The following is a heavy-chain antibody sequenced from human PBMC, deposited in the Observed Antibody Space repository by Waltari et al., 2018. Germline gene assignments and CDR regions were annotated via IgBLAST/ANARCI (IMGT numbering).Heavy chain of an antibody. CDR1: GFTFSSYS. Sequence: EVQLVESGGGLVQPGGSLRLSCAASGFTFSSYSMNWVRQAPGKGVEWVSYIISISYIYYADSVKGRFTSSRDNAKNSLYLQMNSLRAEDTAVYYCARDTRQPTRLFDYWGQGTLVTVSS. J-gene: IGHJ4*02. CDR3: ARDTRQPTRLFDY. D-gene: IGHD3-22*01. V-gene: IGHV3-21*05. CDR2: IISISYI.